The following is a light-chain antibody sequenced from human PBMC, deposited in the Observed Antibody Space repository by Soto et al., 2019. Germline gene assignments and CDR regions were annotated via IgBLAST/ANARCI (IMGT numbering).Light chain of an antibody. CDR2: DVN. CDR1: SNDIGAYNY. V-gene: IGLV2-14*01. Sequence: QSALTQPASVSGSPGQSITISCTGTSNDIGAYNYVSWYQQSPDKAPKLRISDVNNRPSGVSTRFSGSKSGNTASLTISGLQAEDEGDYSCSSYTKNGTLVVFGCGTTVTVL. CDR3: SSYTKNGTLVV. J-gene: IGLJ3*02.